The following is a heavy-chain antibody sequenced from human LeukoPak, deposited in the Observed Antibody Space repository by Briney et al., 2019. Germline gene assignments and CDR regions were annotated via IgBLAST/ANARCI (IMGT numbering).Heavy chain of an antibody. CDR1: GFSLSSYA. D-gene: IGHD2-21*01. Sequence: GRSLRLSCAASGFSLSSYAMSWVRQAPGKGLEWVSATSSSDSGTYYADSVRGRFTISRDNSKNTLYLHMKSLRAEDAAVYYCAKAPVTSCRGAYCYPFDSWGQGTVVTVSS. V-gene: IGHV3-23*01. J-gene: IGHJ4*02. CDR3: AKAPVTSCRGAYCYPFDS. CDR2: TSSSDSGT.